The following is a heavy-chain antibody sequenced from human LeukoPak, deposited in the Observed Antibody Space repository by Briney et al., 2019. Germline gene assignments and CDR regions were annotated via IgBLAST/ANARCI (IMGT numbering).Heavy chain of an antibody. V-gene: IGHV3-48*03. CDR1: GFTFSSYE. D-gene: IGHD3-10*01. CDR3: ARARGIDLESRGLDY. J-gene: IGHJ4*02. CDR2: ISSSGSTI. Sequence: GGSLRLSCAASGFTFSSYEMNWVRQAPGKGLEWVSYISSSGSTICYADSVKGRFTISRDNAKNSQYLQMNSLRAEDTAVYYCARARGIDLESRGLDYWGQGTLVTVSS.